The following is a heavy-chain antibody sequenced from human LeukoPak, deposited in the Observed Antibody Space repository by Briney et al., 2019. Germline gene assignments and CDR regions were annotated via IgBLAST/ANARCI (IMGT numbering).Heavy chain of an antibody. V-gene: IGHV3-53*01. CDR2: IYSGGST. J-gene: IGHJ3*02. D-gene: IGHD1-26*01. CDR3: ARDSVVGANAFDI. CDR1: GFTFSSHA. Sequence: GGSLRLSCAASGFTFSSHAMSWVRQAPGKGLEWVSVIYSGGSTYYADSVKGRFTISRDNSKNTLYLQMNSLRAEDTAVYYCARDSVVGANAFDIWGQGTMVTVSS.